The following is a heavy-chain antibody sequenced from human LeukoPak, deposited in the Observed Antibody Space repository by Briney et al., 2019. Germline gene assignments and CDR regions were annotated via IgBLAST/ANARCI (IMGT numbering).Heavy chain of an antibody. CDR3: ARDRQIAY. J-gene: IGHJ4*02. Sequence: GGSLRLSCAASGFTFSNYWLTWVRQAPGQGLEWVANIKQDGSEKHYVDSMRGRFTISRDNAKNSLYLQMNSLRAEDTAVYYCARDRQIAYWGQGTLVTVSS. CDR2: IKQDGSEK. CDR1: GFTFSNYW. V-gene: IGHV3-7*01.